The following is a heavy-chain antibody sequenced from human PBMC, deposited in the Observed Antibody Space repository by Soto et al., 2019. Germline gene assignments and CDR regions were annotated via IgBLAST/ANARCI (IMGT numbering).Heavy chain of an antibody. CDR2: ISNRGSDT. CDR1: GFTFINYA. CDR3: AKDTYSSSWYF. J-gene: IGHJ4*02. Sequence: EVQLLESGGGLVQPGGSLRLSCAGSGFTFINYAMTWVRQAPGKGLEWVSSISNRGSDTYYVDSVKGRFTISRDNSKNTLYLQMNSLRAEDMAVCYCAKDTYSSSWYFWGQGTLVTVSS. D-gene: IGHD6-13*01. V-gene: IGHV3-23*01.